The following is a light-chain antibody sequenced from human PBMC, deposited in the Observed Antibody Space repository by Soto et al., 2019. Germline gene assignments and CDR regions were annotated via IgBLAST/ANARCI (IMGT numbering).Light chain of an antibody. J-gene: IGKJ1*01. CDR1: RRLLHHNGHNY. CDR2: LGS. Sequence: DIVMTQTPLSLPVTPGEPSSISCGSSRRLLHHNGHNYLDWYLQKPGRSPQLLIYLGSSRASGVPDRFSGSGSGTDFTLRISRVEPEDVGVYYCMQALQTPWTFGPGAMVDI. CDR3: MQALQTPWT. V-gene: IGKV2-28*01.